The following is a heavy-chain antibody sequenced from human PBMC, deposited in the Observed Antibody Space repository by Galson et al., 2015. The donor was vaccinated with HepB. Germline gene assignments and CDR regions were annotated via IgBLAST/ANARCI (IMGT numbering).Heavy chain of an antibody. CDR2: VGTMGDP. CDR1: GFTFTNYD. D-gene: IGHD2-2*01. J-gene: IGHJ6*02. CDR3: ARGLTCTSSSCPNAGQYYYGLDV. V-gene: IGHV3-13*05. Sequence: SLRLSCAASGFTFTNYDIHWVRQISGKGLEWVSAVGTMGDPYYSDAVKGRFTISRENPRNSVSLLMTHLRAGDTALYFCARGLTCTSSSCPNAGQYYYGLDVWGQGTTVTVSS.